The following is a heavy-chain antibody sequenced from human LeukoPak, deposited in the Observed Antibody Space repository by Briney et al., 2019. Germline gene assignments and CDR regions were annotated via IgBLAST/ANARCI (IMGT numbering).Heavy chain of an antibody. CDR1: GFTFSSYA. V-gene: IGHV3-23*01. CDR2: ISGSGGST. CDR3: AKDTIFCSSTSCYRSAFDI. D-gene: IGHD2-2*02. J-gene: IGHJ3*02. Sequence: GGSLRLSCAASGFTFSSYAMRWVRQAPGKGLEWVSAISGSGGSTYYADSVKGRFTISRDNSKNTLYLQMNSLRAEDTAVYYCAKDTIFCSSTSCYRSAFDIWGQGTMVTVSS.